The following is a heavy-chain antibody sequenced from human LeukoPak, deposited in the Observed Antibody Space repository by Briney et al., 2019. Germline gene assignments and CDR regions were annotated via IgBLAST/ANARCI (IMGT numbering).Heavy chain of an antibody. CDR2: IKQDGSEK. J-gene: IGHJ4*02. V-gene: IGHV3-7*01. CDR1: GFTFSSYW. D-gene: IGHD3-16*01. Sequence: GGSLRLSCAASGFTFSSYWMSWVRQAPGKGLEWVANIKQDGSEKYYVDSVKGRFTISRDNAKNSLYLQMNSLRAEDTAVYYCARVKDPGWAHYYFDYWGQGTLVTVSS. CDR3: ARVKDPGWAHYYFDY.